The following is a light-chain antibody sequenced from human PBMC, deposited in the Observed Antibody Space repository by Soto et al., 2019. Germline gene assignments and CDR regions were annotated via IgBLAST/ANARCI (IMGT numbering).Light chain of an antibody. Sequence: QSVLTQPPSASGTPGQRVTLSFSGSTSNIGSDYVYWFQQPPGTAPNLLIYTDDQRPAGVPDRFSGSKSGNTASLAISGLRSEDEADYCCAVWDDRLSAWVFGGGTKLTVL. CDR3: AVWDDRLSAWV. V-gene: IGLV1-47*02. CDR1: TSNIGSDY. CDR2: TDD. J-gene: IGLJ3*02.